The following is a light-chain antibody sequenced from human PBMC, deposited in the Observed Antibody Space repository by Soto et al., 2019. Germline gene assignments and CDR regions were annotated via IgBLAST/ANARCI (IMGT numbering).Light chain of an antibody. V-gene: IGLV2-14*01. CDR2: AVA. Sequence: QSALPQPASVSGSPGQSITLSCTGTTSDVGAYPYVSWYQHHPGSAPQLLISAVAAGPSAVSARFSGSKSGNTASLTISALQAEDEAVYYCSSYGTSGTNVIFGGGTKVTVL. CDR1: TSDVGAYPY. CDR3: SSYGTSGTNVI. J-gene: IGLJ2*01.